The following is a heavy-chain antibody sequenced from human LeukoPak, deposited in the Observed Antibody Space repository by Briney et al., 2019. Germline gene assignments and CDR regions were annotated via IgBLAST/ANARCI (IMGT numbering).Heavy chain of an antibody. J-gene: IGHJ4*02. Sequence: SETLSLTCAVYGGSFSVDYWSWIRQPPGKGLEWIGEITHSGNTNYNPCLKSRVTMSVDTSKNQISLRLSSVTAADTAVYYCARETATVISYYFEYWGQGTLVTVSS. CDR1: GGSFSVDY. CDR3: ARETATVISYYFEY. D-gene: IGHD4-11*01. CDR2: ITHSGNT. V-gene: IGHV4-34*01.